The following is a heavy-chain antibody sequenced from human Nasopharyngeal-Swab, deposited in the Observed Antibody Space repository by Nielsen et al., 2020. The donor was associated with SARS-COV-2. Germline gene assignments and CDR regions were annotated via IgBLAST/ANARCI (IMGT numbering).Heavy chain of an antibody. CDR3: ARDNGVH. J-gene: IGHJ4*02. V-gene: IGHV4-59*11. Sequence: SETLSLTCTVSGGSISSHYWSWIRQPPGKGLEWIGYIYYSGSTNYNPSLKSRVTISVDTSKNQFSLKLSSVTAADTAVYYCARDNGVHWGQGTLVTVSS. CDR1: GGSISSHY. D-gene: IGHD2-8*01. CDR2: IYYSGST.